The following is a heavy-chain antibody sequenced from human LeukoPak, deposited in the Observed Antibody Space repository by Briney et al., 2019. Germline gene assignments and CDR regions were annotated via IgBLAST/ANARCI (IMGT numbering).Heavy chain of an antibody. D-gene: IGHD3-10*01. Sequence: GGSLRLSCTVSGFTFSSAWMSWVRQAPGKGLEWVGRTISQADGGTIEYAASVRGRFTISRDNAKNSLYLQMNSLRAEDTALYYCARDTHYYGSGSPAFDIWGQGTMVTVSS. V-gene: IGHV3-15*01. J-gene: IGHJ3*02. CDR2: TISQADGGTI. CDR1: GFTFSSAW. CDR3: ARDTHYYGSGSPAFDI.